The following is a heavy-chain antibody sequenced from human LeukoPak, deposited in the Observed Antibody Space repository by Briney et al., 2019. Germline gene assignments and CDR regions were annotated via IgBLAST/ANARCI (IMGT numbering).Heavy chain of an antibody. V-gene: IGHV1-46*01. D-gene: IGHD6-19*01. CDR3: ARGRGGYSSGFDY. J-gene: IGHJ4*02. CDR2: INPSGGST. Sequence: ASVKVSCKASGYTFTSYYMHWVRQAPGQGFVWMGLINPSGGSTSYAQKFQGRVTMPRDMSTSTVYMELSSLRSEDTAVYYCARGRGGYSSGFDYWGQGTLVTVSS. CDR1: GYTFTSYY.